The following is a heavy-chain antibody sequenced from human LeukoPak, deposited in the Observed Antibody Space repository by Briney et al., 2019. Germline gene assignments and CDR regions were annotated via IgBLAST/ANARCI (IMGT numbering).Heavy chain of an antibody. D-gene: IGHD1-14*01. Sequence: ASVKVSCKVSGYTLTELSMHWVRQAPGKGLEWMGGFDPEDGETIYAQKFQGRVTMTEDTSTDTAYMELSSLRSEDTAVYYCARVNSWTEEPDTGFDYWGQGILVTVSS. CDR2: FDPEDGET. CDR3: ARVNSWTEEPDTGFDY. V-gene: IGHV1-24*01. J-gene: IGHJ4*02. CDR1: GYTLTELS.